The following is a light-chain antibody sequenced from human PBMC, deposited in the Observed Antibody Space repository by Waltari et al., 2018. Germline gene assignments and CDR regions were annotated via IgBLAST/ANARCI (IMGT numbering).Light chain of an antibody. Sequence: QVVLTQSPSASASLGASVKLTCTLSSGHSSYAIAWHQQQPEKGSRYLMKVNSDGSHNKGDGFPERFSGSSSGAERYLTISGLQSEDEADYYCQTWVTGPRVFGGGTKLTVL. CDR1: SGHSSYA. CDR2: VNSDGSH. CDR3: QTWVTGPRV. J-gene: IGLJ2*01. V-gene: IGLV4-69*01.